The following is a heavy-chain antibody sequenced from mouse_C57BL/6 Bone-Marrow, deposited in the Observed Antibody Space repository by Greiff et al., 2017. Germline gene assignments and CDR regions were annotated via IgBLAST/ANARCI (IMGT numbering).Heavy chain of an antibody. CDR3: ARQGGPYYAMDY. V-gene: IGHV5-12*01. CDR2: ISNGGGST. J-gene: IGHJ4*01. Sequence: EVKLMESGGGLVQPGGSLKLSCAASGFTFSDYYMYWVRQTPEKRLEWVAYISNGGGSTYYPATVKGRFTISRDNAKNTLYLQMSRLKSDDTAMYYCARQGGPYYAMDYWGQGTSVTVSS. D-gene: IGHD1-1*02. CDR1: GFTFSDYY.